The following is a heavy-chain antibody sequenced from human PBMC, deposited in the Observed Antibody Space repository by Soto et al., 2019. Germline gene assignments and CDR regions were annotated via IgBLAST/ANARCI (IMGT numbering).Heavy chain of an antibody. CDR1: GFSLSTSGVG. V-gene: IGHV2-5*02. D-gene: IGHD6-13*01. CDR3: AHEQLAGVFDY. J-gene: IGHJ4*02. CDR2: IYWDDDK. Sequence: QINLKESGPTLVKPTQTLTLTCTFSGFSLSTSGVGVGWIRQPPGKALEWLALIYWDDDKRYSTSLKSRLTITTDTSKNQVVLTMTNMDPVDTAKYYCAHEQLAGVFDYWGQGNLVTVSS.